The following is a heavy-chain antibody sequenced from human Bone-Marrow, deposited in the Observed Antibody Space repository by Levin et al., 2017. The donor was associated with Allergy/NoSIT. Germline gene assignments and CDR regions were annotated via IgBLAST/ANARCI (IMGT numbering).Heavy chain of an antibody. V-gene: IGHV4-59*01. J-gene: IGHJ5*02. D-gene: IGHD6-19*01. CDR1: GGSISSYY. CDR3: ARDLVAVAGTGRDNWFDP. Sequence: SQTLSLTCTVSGGSISSYYWSWIRQPPGKGLEWIGYIYYSGSTNYNPSLKSRVTISVDTSKNQFSLKLSSVTAADTAVYYCARDLVAVAGTGRDNWFDPWGQGTLVTVSS. CDR2: IYYSGST.